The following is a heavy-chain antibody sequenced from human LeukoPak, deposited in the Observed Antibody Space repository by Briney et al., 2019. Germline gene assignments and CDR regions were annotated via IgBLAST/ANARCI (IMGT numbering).Heavy chain of an antibody. CDR2: ISAYNGNT. CDR1: GYTFTSYG. Sequence: ASVKVSCKASGYTFTSYGISWVRQAPGRGLEWMGWISAYNGNTNYAQKLQGRVTMTTDTSTSTAYMELRSLRSDDTAVYYCARDSPTSSPYYYDSRPYYYGMDVWGQGTTVTVSS. J-gene: IGHJ6*02. D-gene: IGHD3-22*01. V-gene: IGHV1-18*01. CDR3: ARDSPTSSPYYYDSRPYYYGMDV.